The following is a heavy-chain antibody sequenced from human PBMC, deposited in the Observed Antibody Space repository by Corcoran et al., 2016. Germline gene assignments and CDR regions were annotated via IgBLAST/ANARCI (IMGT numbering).Heavy chain of an antibody. Sequence: QVQLQESGPGLVKPSETMSLTCTVSCGSISSFYWSWIRQPPGKGLEWIGYIYYSGSTNYNPSLKSRVTISVDTSKNQFSLTLSSVTAADAAWYYCAREFVTMGRGVINDAFEIWGQGTMVTVSS. V-gene: IGHV4-59*01. CDR1: CGSISSFY. CDR3: AREFVTMGRGVINDAFEI. CDR2: IYYSGST. D-gene: IGHD3-10*01. J-gene: IGHJ3*02.